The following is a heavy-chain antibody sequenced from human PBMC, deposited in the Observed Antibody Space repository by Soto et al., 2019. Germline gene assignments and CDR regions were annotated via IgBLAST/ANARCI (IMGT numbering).Heavy chain of an antibody. CDR3: ASISYSGYDWHYFDH. J-gene: IGHJ4*01. CDR1: GDTISTGGYT. CDR2: INHSGST. V-gene: IGHV4-34*01. D-gene: IGHD5-12*01. Sequence: PSETLSLTCDVSGDTISTGGYTWNWIRQPPGKGLEWIGEINHSGSTNYNPSLKSRVTISVDTSKNQFSLKLSSVTAADTAVYYCASISYSGYDWHYFDHWGHGTLVTVSS.